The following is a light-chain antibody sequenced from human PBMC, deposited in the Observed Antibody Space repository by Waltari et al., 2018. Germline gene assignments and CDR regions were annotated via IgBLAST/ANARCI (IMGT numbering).Light chain of an antibody. CDR3: CSYAGSYTFV. J-gene: IGLJ7*01. Sequence: QSALTQPRSVSGSPGQSVTISCSGTSSDVGSYNFVSWYQQHPGNAPKLLIYEVVKRPSGVPDRFSGSTSGNTASLTFSGLQTEDESDYYCCSYAGSYTFVFGGGTQLTVL. CDR2: EVV. CDR1: SSDVGSYNF. V-gene: IGLV2-11*01.